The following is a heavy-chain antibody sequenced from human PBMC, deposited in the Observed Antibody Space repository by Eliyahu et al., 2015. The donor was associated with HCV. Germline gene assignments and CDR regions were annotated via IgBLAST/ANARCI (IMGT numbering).Heavy chain of an antibody. D-gene: IGHD6-13*01. Sequence: QVQLVESGGGVVQPGGSLRLSCAASGFTFSSYGMHWVRQAPGKGLEWVAFIRYDGSNKYYADSVKGRFTISRDNSKNTLYLQMNSLRAEDTAVYYCAKDQAAATPDKPPRYYYYYGMDVWGQGTTVTVSS. J-gene: IGHJ6*02. CDR1: GFTFSSYG. CDR3: AKDQAAATPDKPPRYYYYYGMDV. V-gene: IGHV3-30*02. CDR2: IRYDGSNK.